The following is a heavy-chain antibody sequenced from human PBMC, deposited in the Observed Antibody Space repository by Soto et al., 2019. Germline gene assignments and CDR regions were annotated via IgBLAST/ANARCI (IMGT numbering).Heavy chain of an antibody. D-gene: IGHD3-10*01. Sequence: QVQLVESGGGLVKPGGSLRLSRAASGFTFSDYYMSWIRQAPGKGLEWVSYISSSSSYTNYADSVKGRFTISRDNPKNSLYLQMNSLRAEDTAVYYCARDRGSVSSLGYWGQGPLVTVSS. V-gene: IGHV3-11*05. CDR2: ISSSSSYT. CDR1: GFTFSDYY. J-gene: IGHJ4*02. CDR3: ARDRGSVSSLGY.